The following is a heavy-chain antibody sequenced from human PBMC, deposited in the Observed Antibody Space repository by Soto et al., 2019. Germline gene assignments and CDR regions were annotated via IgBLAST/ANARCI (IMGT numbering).Heavy chain of an antibody. CDR1: GFTFSSYS. CDR3: ARADLICSSTSCYDY. Sequence: GGSLRLSCAASGFTFSSYSMNWVRQAPGKGLEWVSSISSSSSNIYYADTVKCQFTISRDNAKNSLYLQMNSLRAEDTAVYFCARADLICSSTSCYDYWGQGTLVTVSS. D-gene: IGHD2-2*01. CDR2: ISSSSSNI. V-gene: IGHV3-21*01. J-gene: IGHJ4*02.